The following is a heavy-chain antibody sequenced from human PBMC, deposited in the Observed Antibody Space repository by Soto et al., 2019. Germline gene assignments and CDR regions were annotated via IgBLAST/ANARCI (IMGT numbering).Heavy chain of an antibody. D-gene: IGHD2-8*01. CDR2: INPNSGGT. V-gene: IGHV1-2*02. CDR1: GYTFTGYY. J-gene: IGHJ6*02. Sequence: ASVKVSCKASGYTFTGYYMHWVRQAPGQGLEWMGWINPNSGGTNYAQKFQGRVTMTRDTSISTAYMELSRLRSDDTAVYYCARGKRGAVYYYYYYGMDVWGQGTTVTV. CDR3: ARGKRGAVYYYYYYGMDV.